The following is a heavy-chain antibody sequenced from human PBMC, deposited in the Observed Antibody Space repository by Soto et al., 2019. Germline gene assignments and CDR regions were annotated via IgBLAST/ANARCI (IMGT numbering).Heavy chain of an antibody. V-gene: IGHV5-51*01. CDR2: IYPGDSDT. Sequence: LKISCKGSGYSFSTYWIAWVRQMPGKGLEWMGIIYPGDSDTRYSPSFQGQVTISADKSMNAAYLQWSSLKASDSAIYFCARRVSSKYYFDYWGQGTLVTVSS. CDR3: ARRVSSKYYFDY. J-gene: IGHJ4*02. CDR1: GYSFSTYW.